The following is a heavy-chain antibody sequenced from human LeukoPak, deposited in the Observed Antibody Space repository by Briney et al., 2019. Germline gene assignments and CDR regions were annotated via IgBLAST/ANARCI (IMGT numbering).Heavy chain of an antibody. CDR3: ARASYCGGDCYHSFDY. J-gene: IGHJ4*02. V-gene: IGHV1-2*02. CDR2: IRTDSGGT. D-gene: IGHD2-21*02. Sequence: ASVKVSCKASGYSFTGHYIHWVRQAPGHGLEWMGWIRTDSGGTKYLQKFQGRVTMTRDTSIGTAFMELTRLTSDDTAVYYCARASYCGGDCYHSFDYWGQGTLVTVSS. CDR1: GYSFTGHY.